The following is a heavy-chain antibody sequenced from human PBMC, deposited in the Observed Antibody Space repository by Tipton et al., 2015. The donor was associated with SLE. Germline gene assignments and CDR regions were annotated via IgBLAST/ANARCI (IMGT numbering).Heavy chain of an antibody. CDR3: ARLVVPAASYFDS. J-gene: IGHJ4*02. CDR1: GGSFSGYY. D-gene: IGHD2-2*01. Sequence: LRLSCAVYGGSFSGYYWSWIRQPPGKGLEWIGEISQSGSTNYNPSLKSRVTISADTSKDQFSQNLSSVTAADTAVYYCARLVVPAASYFDSWGQGTLVTVSS. CDR2: ISQSGST. V-gene: IGHV4-34*01.